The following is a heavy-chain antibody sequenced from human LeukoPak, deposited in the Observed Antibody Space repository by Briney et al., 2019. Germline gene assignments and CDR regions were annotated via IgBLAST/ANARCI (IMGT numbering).Heavy chain of an antibody. Sequence: HPGGSLRLSCAASGFTFSSYAMSWVRQAPGKGLEWVSAISGSGGSTYYADSVKGRFTISRDNSKNTLYLQMNSLRAEDTAVYYCVVWSYDSSGYTIQNDAFDIWGQGTMVTVSS. CDR3: VVWSYDSSGYTIQNDAFDI. D-gene: IGHD3-22*01. CDR1: GFTFSSYA. V-gene: IGHV3-23*01. CDR2: ISGSGGST. J-gene: IGHJ3*02.